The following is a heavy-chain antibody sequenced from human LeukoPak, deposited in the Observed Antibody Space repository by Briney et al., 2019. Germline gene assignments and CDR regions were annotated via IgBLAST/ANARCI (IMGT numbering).Heavy chain of an antibody. CDR2: VIPIFGTA. CDR1: GGTSRSYA. J-gene: IGHJ4*02. CDR3: ARGLYSSSSAPYFDY. Sequence: PVKGSCKGFGGTSRSYAISRVRQAPGQGLEWMGGVIPIFGTANYAQKFQGRVTITTDESTSTAYMELSSLRSEDTAVYYCARGLYSSSSAPYFDYWGQGTLVTVSS. V-gene: IGHV1-69*05. D-gene: IGHD6-6*01.